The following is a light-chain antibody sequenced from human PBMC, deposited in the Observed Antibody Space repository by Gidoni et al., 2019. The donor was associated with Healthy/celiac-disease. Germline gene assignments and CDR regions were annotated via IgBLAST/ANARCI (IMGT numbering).Light chain of an antibody. Sequence: EIVLTQSPATLSLSPGERATPSCRASQSVSSYLAWYQQKPGQAPRLLIYDASNRATGIPARFSGSGSGTDFTLTISSLEPEDFAVYYCQQRSNWPPTFXQXTKLEIK. CDR1: QSVSSY. J-gene: IGKJ2*01. V-gene: IGKV3-11*01. CDR3: QQRSNWPPT. CDR2: DAS.